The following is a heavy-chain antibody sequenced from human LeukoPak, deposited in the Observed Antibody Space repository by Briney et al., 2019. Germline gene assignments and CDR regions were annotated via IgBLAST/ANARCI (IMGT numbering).Heavy chain of an antibody. CDR2: IGTTDDT. CDR3: AKSRIVDHRGYFDY. V-gene: IGHV3-23*01. D-gene: IGHD2-15*01. CDR1: GFPFGSYP. Sequence: GGFLRLSCVASGFPFGSYPMTWVRQSPVKGLEWVSTIGTTDDTYYADSVKGRFTISRDNYKDTLYLQMHSLGAEDTAIYYCAKSRIVDHRGYFDYWGQGTLVTVSS. J-gene: IGHJ4*02.